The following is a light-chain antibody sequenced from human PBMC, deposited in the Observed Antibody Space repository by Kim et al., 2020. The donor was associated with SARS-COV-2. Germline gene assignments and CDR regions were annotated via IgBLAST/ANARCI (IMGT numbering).Light chain of an antibody. CDR1: SLRSYY. CDR3: NSRDSNDNVV. V-gene: IGLV3-19*01. Sequence: VALGQTVRSTCQGDSLRSYYATWYQQKPGQAPILVIYGKNNRPSGIPDRFSGGSTGNTASLTITGAQAGDEADYYCNSRDSNDNVVFGGGTQLTVL. CDR2: GKN. J-gene: IGLJ2*01.